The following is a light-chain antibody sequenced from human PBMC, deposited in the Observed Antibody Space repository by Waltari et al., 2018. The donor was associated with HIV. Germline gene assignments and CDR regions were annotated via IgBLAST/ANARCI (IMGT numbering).Light chain of an antibody. CDR3: TLYTRSSTYV. J-gene: IGLJ1*01. CDR2: DVT. Sequence: QSALTQPASVSGSPGQSITISCTGTSSDVGAYDYVSWYQQHPGKAPKLMIYDVTKRASGVSDRFSGSKSDNTASLTISGLQAEDEADYYCTLYTRSSTYVFGTGTKVTVL. CDR1: SSDVGAYDY. V-gene: IGLV2-14*03.